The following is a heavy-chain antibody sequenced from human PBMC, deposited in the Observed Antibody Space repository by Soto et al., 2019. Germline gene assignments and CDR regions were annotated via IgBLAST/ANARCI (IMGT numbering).Heavy chain of an antibody. D-gene: IGHD6-25*01. J-gene: IGHJ6*02. CDR2: ISFDGANK. CDR1: GFTFRSYG. CDR3: AKGLFYSSACSFAPFCDFGMDV. V-gene: IGHV3-30*18. Sequence: QVQLVESGGGVVQPGRSLRLSCAASGFTFRSYGMHWVRQAPGKGLEWVAVISFDGANKYYADSVKGRFDISRDNAKNTLFLQMSSLRTEDTAVYYCAKGLFYSSACSFAPFCDFGMDVWGQGTTVTVSS.